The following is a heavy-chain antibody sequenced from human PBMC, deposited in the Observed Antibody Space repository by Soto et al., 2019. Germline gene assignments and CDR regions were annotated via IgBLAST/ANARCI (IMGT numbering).Heavy chain of an antibody. V-gene: IGHV4-59*01. CDR3: ERDKYYDFWSGHMPDYGMDV. CDR2: IYYSGST. D-gene: IGHD3-3*01. Sequence: SETLSLTCTVSGGSISSYYWSWIRQPPGKGLEWIGYIYYSGSTNYNPSLKSRGTITVDTSKNQFSLKLSSVTAADTAVYFCERDKYYDFWSGHMPDYGMDVWGQGTTVTVSS. J-gene: IGHJ6*02. CDR1: GGSISSYY.